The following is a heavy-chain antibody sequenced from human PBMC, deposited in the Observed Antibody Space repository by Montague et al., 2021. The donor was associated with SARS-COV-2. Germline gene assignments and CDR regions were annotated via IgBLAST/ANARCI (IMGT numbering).Heavy chain of an antibody. CDR3: AREGLSGSYYGFLDY. J-gene: IGHJ4*02. D-gene: IGHD3-10*01. Sequence: SLRLSCAASGITFSSYAMHWVRQAPGKGLEWVAVISYDGSNKYYADPVKGRFTISRDNSKNTLYLQMNSLRAEDTAVYYCAREGLSGSYYGFLDYWGQGTPGTVSS. V-gene: IGHV3-30-3*01. CDR1: GITFSSYA. CDR2: ISYDGSNK.